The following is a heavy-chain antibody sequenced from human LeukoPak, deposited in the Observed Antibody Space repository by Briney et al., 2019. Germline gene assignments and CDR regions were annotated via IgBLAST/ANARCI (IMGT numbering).Heavy chain of an antibody. D-gene: IGHD5-18*01. CDR2: IVGSGVTT. CDR3: ERDERWIQFNY. Sequence: GGSLRLCCAASGFTFSNAWMGWVRQAPGKGLEWVSGIVGSGVTTYYADSVKGRFTISRDNSKNTLYLHMNGLRVEDTAIYYCERDERWIQFNYWGQGTLVTVSS. V-gene: IGHV3-23*01. CDR1: GFTFSNAW. J-gene: IGHJ4*02.